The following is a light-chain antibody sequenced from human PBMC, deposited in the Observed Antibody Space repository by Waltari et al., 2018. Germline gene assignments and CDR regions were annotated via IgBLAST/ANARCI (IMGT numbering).Light chain of an antibody. Sequence: QAVVTQEPSLTVSPGGTVTLTCGSSTGAVPSGHYPYWFQQKPGQAPRTRIYDTSNKHSWTPARFSGSLRGGKAALTLSGAQPEDEANYYCFLSYSGAVIFGGGTKLTVL. J-gene: IGLJ2*01. CDR2: DTS. V-gene: IGLV7-46*01. CDR1: TGAVPSGHY. CDR3: FLSYSGAVI.